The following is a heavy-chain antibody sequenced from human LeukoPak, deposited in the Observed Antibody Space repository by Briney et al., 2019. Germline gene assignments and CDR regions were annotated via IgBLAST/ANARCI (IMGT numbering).Heavy chain of an antibody. Sequence: PGGSLRLSCAASGLTFSSYWMSWVRQAPGKGLEWVANIKQDGSEKYYVDSVKGRFTISRDNAKNSLYLQMNSLRAEDTAVYYCARFGESSGYYPLGGFDPWGQGTLVTVSS. J-gene: IGHJ5*02. CDR3: ARFGESSGYYPLGGFDP. CDR1: GLTFSSYW. V-gene: IGHV3-7*01. CDR2: IKQDGSEK. D-gene: IGHD3-22*01.